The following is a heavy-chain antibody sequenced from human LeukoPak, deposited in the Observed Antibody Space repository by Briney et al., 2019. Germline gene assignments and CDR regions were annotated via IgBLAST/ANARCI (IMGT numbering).Heavy chain of an antibody. Sequence: SETLSLTCTVSGGSINYWSWVRQSPGKGLEWIGYIFTSGWTDYNPSLKSRVTMSVDTSKNQLSMELRFLTAADTAVYYCATSHDVKTAPYDLWGQGTLVTVPS. J-gene: IGHJ5*02. D-gene: IGHD2-21*01. CDR3: ATSHDVKTAPYDL. V-gene: IGHV4-4*09. CDR1: GGSINY. CDR2: IFTSGWT.